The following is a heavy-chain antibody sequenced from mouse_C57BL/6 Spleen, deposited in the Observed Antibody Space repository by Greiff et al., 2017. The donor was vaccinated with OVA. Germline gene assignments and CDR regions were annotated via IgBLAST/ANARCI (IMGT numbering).Heavy chain of an antibody. V-gene: IGHV1-76*01. Sequence: QVQLQQSGAELVRPGASVKLSCKASGYTFTDYYINWVKQRPGQGLEWIARIYPGSGNTYYNEKFKGKATLTAEKSSSTAYMQLSSLTSEDSAVYFCARSGYYGSSYYFDYWGQGTTLTVS. J-gene: IGHJ2*01. CDR1: GYTFTDYY. D-gene: IGHD1-1*01. CDR3: ARSGYYGSSYYFDY. CDR2: IYPGSGNT.